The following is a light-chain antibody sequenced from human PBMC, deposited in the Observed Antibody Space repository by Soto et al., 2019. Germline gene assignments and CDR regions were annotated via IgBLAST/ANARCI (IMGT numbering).Light chain of an antibody. CDR1: SSDVGGYKY. V-gene: IGLV2-11*01. Sequence: QSALSQPRSVSGSPGQSVSISCTGTSSDVGGYKYGSWYQQHPGKAPRLMISDVTKRPSGVPDRISGSNSGNTASLTISRLQADDEADYYCNSYADSFTPHAFGSGTKLNVL. CDR3: NSYADSFTPHA. J-gene: IGLJ1*01. CDR2: DVT.